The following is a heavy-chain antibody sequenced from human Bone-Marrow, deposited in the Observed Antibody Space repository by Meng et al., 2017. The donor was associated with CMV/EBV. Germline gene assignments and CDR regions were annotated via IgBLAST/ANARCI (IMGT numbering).Heavy chain of an antibody. CDR1: GGSFSGYY. V-gene: IGHV4-34*01. D-gene: IGHD2-2*02. CDR3: ARIYCSSTSCYSKSMDV. CDR2: INHSGST. J-gene: IGHJ6*02. Sequence: SETLSLTCAVYGGSFSGYYWSWIRQPPGKGLEWIGEINHSGSTNYNPSLKSRVTISVDTSKNQFSLKLSSVTAADTAVYYCARIYCSSTSCYSKSMDVWGQGTTVTVSS.